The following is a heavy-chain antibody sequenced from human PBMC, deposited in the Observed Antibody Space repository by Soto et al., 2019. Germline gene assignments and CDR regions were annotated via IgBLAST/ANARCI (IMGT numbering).Heavy chain of an antibody. Sequence: QVQLVQSGAEVKKPGASVKVSCKASDYTFTSYGINWVRQAPGQGLEWMGWISAYNDNTKYAQRFQGRVTLTTDTATNTAYMELGRRRFDAEAMDYCACGRWGLPIDYWGQGTLVTVSS. CDR3: ACGRWGLPIDY. J-gene: IGHJ4*02. CDR1: DYTFTSYG. D-gene: IGHD1-26*01. V-gene: IGHV1-18*01. CDR2: ISAYNDNT.